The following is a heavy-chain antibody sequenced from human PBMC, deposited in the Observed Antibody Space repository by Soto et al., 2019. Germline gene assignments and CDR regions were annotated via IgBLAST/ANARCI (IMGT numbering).Heavy chain of an antibody. V-gene: IGHV1-69*01. D-gene: IGHD3-22*01. CDR3: ARGGSGYTWFNEF. CDR1: GGLFSSYP. Sequence: QEQLVQSGAEVKKPGSSVKVSCKASGGLFSSYPISWVRQVPGQWLEGMGGIITVFQTAYYTQRFQGRVTITADESTNTAYMELSSLRAEDKAIYYCARGGSGYTWFNEFWGQGTLVTVSS. J-gene: IGHJ4*02. CDR2: IITVFQTA.